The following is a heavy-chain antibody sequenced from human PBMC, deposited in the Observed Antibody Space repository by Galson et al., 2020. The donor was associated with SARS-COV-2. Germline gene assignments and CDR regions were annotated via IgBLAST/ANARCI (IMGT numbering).Heavy chain of an antibody. J-gene: IGHJ4*02. V-gene: IGHV4-39*02. CDR3: ARDRIGELLQDY. CDR2: ISYTGIT. D-gene: IGHD3-10*01. Sequence: SETLSLTCSVSGDSISRSTYYWGWIRQPPGEGLEWIGTISYTGITYYSPSLKGRVTISVDTSQTLFSLRLLFVTAADTAVYYCARDRIGELLQDYWGQGTLVTVSS. CDR1: GDSISRSTYY.